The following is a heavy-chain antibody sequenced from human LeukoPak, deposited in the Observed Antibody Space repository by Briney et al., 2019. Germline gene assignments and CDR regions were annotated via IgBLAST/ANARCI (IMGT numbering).Heavy chain of an antibody. D-gene: IGHD2-21*01. J-gene: IGHJ5*02. CDR1: GFTFSSYA. Sequence: GGSLRLSCAASGFTFSSYAMSWVRQVPGKGLEWVANIREDGSEQYYLDSVRGRFTISRDNAKNSMYLQMNSLRAEDTAVYFCTRGLRDCNPWGQGTQVIVSS. CDR3: TRGLRDCNP. V-gene: IGHV3-7*01. CDR2: IREDGSEQ.